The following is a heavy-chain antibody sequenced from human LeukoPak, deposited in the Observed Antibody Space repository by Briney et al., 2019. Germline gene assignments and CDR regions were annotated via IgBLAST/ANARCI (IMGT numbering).Heavy chain of an antibody. D-gene: IGHD4-11*01. CDR2: INPNSGGT. V-gene: IGHV1-2*02. Sequence: ASVKVSCKASGYTFTGYYMHWVRQAPGQGLEGMGWINPNSGGTNYEQKFQGRVTMTRDTSISTAYMELSRLRSDDTAVYYCARVGTTVTTIDYWGQGTLVTVSS. CDR3: ARVGTTVTTIDY. CDR1: GYTFTGYY. J-gene: IGHJ4*02.